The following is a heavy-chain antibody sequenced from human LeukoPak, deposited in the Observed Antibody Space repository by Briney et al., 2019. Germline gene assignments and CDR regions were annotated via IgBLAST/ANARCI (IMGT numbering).Heavy chain of an antibody. V-gene: IGHV3-7*01. CDR1: GFTVSSNY. J-gene: IGHJ4*02. CDR2: IKQDGSEK. CDR3: ARDWAYYDILNGYSANYFDY. D-gene: IGHD3-9*01. Sequence: GGSLRLSCAASGFTVSSNYMSWVRQAPGKGLEWVANIKQDGSEKYYVDSVKGRFTISRDNAKNSLYLQMNSLRAEDTAVYYCARDWAYYDILNGYSANYFDYWGQGTLVTVSS.